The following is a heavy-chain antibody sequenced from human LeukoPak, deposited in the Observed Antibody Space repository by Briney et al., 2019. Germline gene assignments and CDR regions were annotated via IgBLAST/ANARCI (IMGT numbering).Heavy chain of an antibody. D-gene: IGHD3-10*01. CDR1: GFTLSSYS. J-gene: IGHJ3*02. V-gene: IGHV3-48*01. CDR3: ARLAGIWFGEPDHDAFDI. Sequence: GGSLRLSCAASGFTLSSYSMNWVRQAPGKGLEWVSYISSSSGTIYYADSVKGRFTISRDNAKNSLYLQMNSLRAEDTAVYYCARLAGIWFGEPDHDAFDIWGQETMVTVSS. CDR2: ISSSSGTI.